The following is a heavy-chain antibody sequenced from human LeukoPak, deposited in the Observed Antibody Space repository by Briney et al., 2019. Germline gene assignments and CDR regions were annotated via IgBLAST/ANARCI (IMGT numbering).Heavy chain of an antibody. CDR2: IYSGGNT. CDR1: GFTISSNY. J-gene: IGHJ4*02. CDR3: ARSRDARLNFDY. Sequence: GGSLRLSCAASGFTISSNYMNWVRQAPGKGLEWVSVIYSGGNTYYADSVKGRFTISRDNSKNTLYLQMNSLRDEDTAIYYCARSRDARLNFDYWGQGALVTVSS. V-gene: IGHV3-66*02.